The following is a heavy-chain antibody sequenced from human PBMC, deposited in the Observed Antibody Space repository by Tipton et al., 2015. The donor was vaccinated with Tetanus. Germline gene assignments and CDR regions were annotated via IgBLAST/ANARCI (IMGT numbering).Heavy chain of an antibody. CDR3: AKDLEMVALDY. CDR1: GFSFRDFG. Sequence: SLRLSCAGSGFSFRDFGMNWVRQAPGKELEWVSYTSYSSTSIYYADSVKGRFVVSRDNSKSTLYLQMNSLRAEDTAVYYCAKDLEMVALDYWGLGTLVTVAS. V-gene: IGHV3-48*04. D-gene: IGHD5-12*01. CDR2: TSYSSTSI. J-gene: IGHJ4*02.